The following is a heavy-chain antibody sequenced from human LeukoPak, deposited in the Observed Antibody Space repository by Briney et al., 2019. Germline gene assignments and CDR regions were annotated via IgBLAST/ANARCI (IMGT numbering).Heavy chain of an antibody. V-gene: IGHV3-9*01. D-gene: IGHD4-23*01. CDR3: AKASDYDGNEFDH. Sequence: PGRSLRLSCVATGFTFEHYGMHWVRQVPGKGLEWVAYITWNSGHKGYADSVKGRFAISRDNAKNSLHLHMNSLTGDDTAFYYCAKASDYDGNEFDHWGQGTLVTVSS. J-gene: IGHJ5*02. CDR2: ITWNSGHK. CDR1: GFTFEHYG.